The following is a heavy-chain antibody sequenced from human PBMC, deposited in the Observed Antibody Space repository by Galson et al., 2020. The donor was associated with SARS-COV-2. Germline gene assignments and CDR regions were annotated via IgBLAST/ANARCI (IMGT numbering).Heavy chain of an antibody. Sequence: GGSLRLSCAASGFTFSSYAMIWVRQAPGKGLEWVSAISHSTTRTFYAASVTGRFTISRDNSKSTLYLQMNHLRADDAAIYYCAKGLYFYDTSGPDFDAWGQGTLVTVSS. V-gene: IGHV3-23*01. CDR1: GFTFSSYA. D-gene: IGHD3-22*01. CDR2: ISHSTTRT. J-gene: IGHJ1*01. CDR3: AKGLYFYDTSGPDFDA.